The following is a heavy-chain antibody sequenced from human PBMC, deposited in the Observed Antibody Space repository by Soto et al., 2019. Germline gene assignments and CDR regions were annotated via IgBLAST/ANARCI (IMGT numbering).Heavy chain of an antibody. V-gene: IGHV3-23*01. J-gene: IGHJ4*02. D-gene: IGHD2-15*01. Sequence: GGSLRLSCAASGFTFSIYAMSWVRQAPGKGLEWVSAITGSGGSTYYADSVKGRFTISRDNSKSTLYVQMNSLGAEDTAVFYWARYRRDGGYAFDFWVQGTLVTVSS. CDR3: ARYRRDGGYAFDF. CDR2: ITGSGGST. CDR1: GFTFSIYA.